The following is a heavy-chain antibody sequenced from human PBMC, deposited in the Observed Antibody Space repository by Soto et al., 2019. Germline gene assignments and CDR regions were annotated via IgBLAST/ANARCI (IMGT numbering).Heavy chain of an antibody. CDR2: ISYDGENK. V-gene: IGHV3-30*18. CDR3: AKQLADALDV. Sequence: QVELVESWGGVVQPGGFLRLSCAASGFTFRSYGMHWVRQAPGKGLEWVAVISVISYDGENKYYADSVKGRFAISRDNSKNMLYLQMNSLRVEDTAVYYCAKQLADALDVGGQGTMVTVSS. D-gene: IGHD6-13*01. CDR1: GFTFRSYG. J-gene: IGHJ3*01.